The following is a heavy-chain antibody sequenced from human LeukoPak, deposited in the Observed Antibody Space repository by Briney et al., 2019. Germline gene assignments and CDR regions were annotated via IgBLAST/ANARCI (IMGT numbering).Heavy chain of an antibody. CDR3: ARDRRGYSYGSDY. CDR1: GGTFSSYA. V-gene: IGHV1-69*13. D-gene: IGHD5-18*01. J-gene: IGHJ4*02. Sequence: GASVKVSCKASGGTFSSYAISWVRQAPGQGLEWMGGIIPIFGTANYAQKFQGRVTITADESTSTAYMELNSLRAEDTAVYYCARDRRGYSYGSDYWGQGTLVTVSS. CDR2: IIPIFGTA.